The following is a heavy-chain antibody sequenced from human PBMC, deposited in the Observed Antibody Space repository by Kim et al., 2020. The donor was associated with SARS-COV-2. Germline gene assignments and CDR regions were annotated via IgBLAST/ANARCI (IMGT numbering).Heavy chain of an antibody. CDR2: SNHSGRT. CDR1: GGSFSGYY. V-gene: IGHV4-34*01. J-gene: IGHJ4*02. D-gene: IGHD3-10*01. Sequence: SETLSLTCAVYGGSFSGYYWSWIRQPPGKGLEWIGESNHSGRTNYNPSLKSRVTISVDTSKNQFSLKLTSVTAADAAVYFCARRLSNTSGWGSHYCDLWGQGILVTVSS. CDR3: ARRLSNTSGWGSHYCDL.